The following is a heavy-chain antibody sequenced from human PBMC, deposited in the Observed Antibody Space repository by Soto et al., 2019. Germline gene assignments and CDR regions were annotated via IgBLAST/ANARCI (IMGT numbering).Heavy chain of an antibody. J-gene: IGHJ5*02. CDR2: IDHSGST. Sequence: SETLSLTCAVFGGSFSAYYWSWIRQPPGKGLEWIGEIDHSGSTNYNPSLKSRVTISVDTSKNQFSLRLSSVTAADTAVYYCASQTNYYGSGSFYSWFDPWGQGTLVTVSS. CDR3: ASQTNYYGSGSFYSWFDP. V-gene: IGHV4-34*01. CDR1: GGSFSAYY. D-gene: IGHD3-10*01.